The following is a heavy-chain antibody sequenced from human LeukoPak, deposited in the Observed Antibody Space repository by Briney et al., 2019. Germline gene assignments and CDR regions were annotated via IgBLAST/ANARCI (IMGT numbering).Heavy chain of an antibody. CDR1: GGSFSGYY. CDR2: INHSGST. V-gene: IGHV4-34*01. D-gene: IGHD3-10*01. CDR3: ARVSVRGPRTGGYYGMDV. Sequence: SETLSLTCAVYGGSFSGYYWSWIRQPPGKGLEWIGEINHSGSTNYNPSLKSRVTISVDTSKNQFSLKLSSVTAADTAVYYCARVSVRGPRTGGYYGMDVWGQGTMVTVSS. J-gene: IGHJ6*02.